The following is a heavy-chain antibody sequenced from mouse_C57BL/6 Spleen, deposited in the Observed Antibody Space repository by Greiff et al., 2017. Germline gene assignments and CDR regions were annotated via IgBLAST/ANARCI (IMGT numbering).Heavy chain of an antibody. D-gene: IGHD1-1*01. CDR3: ARERDYYYGSSPLYYAMDY. CDR2: IYPGDGDT. CDR1: GYAFSSSW. Sequence: QVQLQQSGPELVKPGASVKISCKASGYAFSSSWMNWVKQRPGKGLEWIGRIYPGDGDTNYNGKFKGKATLTADKSSSTAYMQLSSLTSEDSAVYFCARERDYYYGSSPLYYAMDYWGQGTSVTVSS. V-gene: IGHV1-82*01. J-gene: IGHJ4*01.